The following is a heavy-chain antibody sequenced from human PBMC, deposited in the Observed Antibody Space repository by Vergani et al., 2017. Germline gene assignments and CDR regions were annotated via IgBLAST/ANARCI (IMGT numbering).Heavy chain of an antibody. V-gene: IGHV5-51*03. J-gene: IGHJ3*02. CDR1: GYSFNSYW. D-gene: IGHD1-26*01. Sequence: EVQLVQSGAEVKKPGASLKISCKGSGYSFNSYWIGWVRQMPGKGLEWMGIIYPGGSDTRYSPSFQGQVTISADKSISTAYLQWSSLKASDTAMFYCARPHSGSYPDDAFDIWGQGTMVTVSS. CDR3: ARPHSGSYPDDAFDI. CDR2: IYPGGSDT.